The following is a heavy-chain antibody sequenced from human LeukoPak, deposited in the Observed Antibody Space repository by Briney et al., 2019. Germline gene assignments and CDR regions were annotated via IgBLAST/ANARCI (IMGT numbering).Heavy chain of an antibody. CDR1: GGTFSSYA. V-gene: IGHV1-2*04. D-gene: IGHD3-10*01. J-gene: IGHJ4*02. Sequence: GASVKVSCKASGGTFSSYAISWVRQAPGQGLEWMGWINPNSGGTNYAQKFQGWVTMTRDTSISTAYMELRSLRSDDTAVYYCARGVYYGSDFDYWGQGTLVTVSS. CDR2: INPNSGGT. CDR3: ARGVYYGSDFDY.